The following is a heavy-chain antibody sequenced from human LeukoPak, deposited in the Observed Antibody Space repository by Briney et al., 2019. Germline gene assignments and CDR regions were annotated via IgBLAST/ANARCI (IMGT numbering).Heavy chain of an antibody. CDR1: GFIYSDAW. CDR3: TTGAQVWF. V-gene: IGHV3-15*01. J-gene: IGHJ4*02. CDR2: IKSKSDGGIT. Sequence: PGGSLRLSCAASGFIYSDAWMSWVRQAAGKGLEWVGRIKSKSDGGITDYAAPAKGRFTISRDDSKTTLYLQMNSLNTEDTAVYNCTTGAQVWFWGQGTLVTVSS. D-gene: IGHD5-18*01.